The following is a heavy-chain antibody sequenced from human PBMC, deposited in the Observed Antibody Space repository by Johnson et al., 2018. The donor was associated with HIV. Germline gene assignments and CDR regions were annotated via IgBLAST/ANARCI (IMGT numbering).Heavy chain of an antibody. D-gene: IGHD3-16*01. CDR2: IRYDGSNK. J-gene: IGHJ3*02. CDR1: GFTFSSYG. V-gene: IGHV3-30*02. Sequence: QVQLVESGGGVVQPGGSLRLSCAASGFTFSSYGMHWVRQAPGKGLEWVTFIRYDGSNKYYADSVKGRFTISRDNSKNTLYLQMNSLRAEDTAVYYCAKPRYYDNAFEMWGQGTMVTVSS. CDR3: AKPRYYDNAFEM.